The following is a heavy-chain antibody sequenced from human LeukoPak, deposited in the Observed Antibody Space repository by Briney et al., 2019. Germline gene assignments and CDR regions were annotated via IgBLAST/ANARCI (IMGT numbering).Heavy chain of an antibody. Sequence: PGGSLRLSCAASGFTFSSYWMHWVRQVPGKGPVWVSRINSAGTSTSYADSVKGRFTISRDNAKNTLFLQMNRLRSDDTAVYYCARTVEYYYYYGMDVWGQGTTVTVSS. J-gene: IGHJ6*02. CDR1: GFTFSSYW. CDR3: ARTVEYYYYYGMDV. V-gene: IGHV3-74*01. CDR2: INSAGTST. D-gene: IGHD4-17*01.